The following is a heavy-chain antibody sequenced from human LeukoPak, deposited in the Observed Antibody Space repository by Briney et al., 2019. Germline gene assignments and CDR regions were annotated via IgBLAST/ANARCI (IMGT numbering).Heavy chain of an antibody. Sequence: GGSLRLSCAASGFIFSAYAMIWVRQAPGKGLEWVSAINGGGGNSGGNTYYADSVKGRFTNSRDNSKNTLYLQMNSLRAEDTAVYYCATILTGYYLDYWGQGTLVTVSS. J-gene: IGHJ4*02. CDR2: INGGGGNSGGNT. D-gene: IGHD3-9*01. CDR3: ATILTGYYLDY. V-gene: IGHV3-23*01. CDR1: GFIFSAYA.